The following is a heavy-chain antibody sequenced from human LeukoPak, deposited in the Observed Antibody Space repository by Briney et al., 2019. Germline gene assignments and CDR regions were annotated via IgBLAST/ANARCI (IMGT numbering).Heavy chain of an antibody. CDR3: ATYGDYGVGALDI. J-gene: IGHJ3*02. D-gene: IGHD4-17*01. CDR2: ISAYNGNT. V-gene: IGHV1-18*01. CDR1: GYTFTTHG. Sequence: ASVKVSCKASGYTFTTHGISWVRQAPGQGLEWMGWISAYNGNTNYAQNLQGRVTMTTDTSTSTAYMELRSLRSDDTAVYYCATYGDYGVGALDIWGQGTMVTVSS.